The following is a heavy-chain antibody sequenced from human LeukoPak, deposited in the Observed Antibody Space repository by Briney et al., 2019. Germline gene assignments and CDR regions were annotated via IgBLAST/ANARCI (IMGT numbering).Heavy chain of an antibody. V-gene: IGHV1-2*02. CDR3: ARGYTSSYDY. D-gene: IGHD6-13*01. CDR1: GYTFTVYY. Sequence: ASVKVSCKASGYTFTVYYMHWVRQAPGQGLEWMGWINPNSGGTNYAQKFQGRVTMTRDTSITTAYMELSWLTSDDTAIFYCARGYTSSYDYWGQGTLVTVSS. CDR2: INPNSGGT. J-gene: IGHJ4*02.